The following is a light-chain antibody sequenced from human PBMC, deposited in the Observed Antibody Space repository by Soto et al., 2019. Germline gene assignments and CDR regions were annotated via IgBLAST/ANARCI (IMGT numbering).Light chain of an antibody. CDR1: SSDVGGYSY. CDR2: DVS. Sequence: QSVLTQPASVSGSPGQSITISCTGTSSDVGGYSYVSWYQQLPGKAPKLMIYDVSDRPSGVSNRFSGSKSGNTASLTISGLQAEDEAEYYCSSYTSSSLYVFGTGTKVTVL. CDR3: SSYTSSSLYV. J-gene: IGLJ1*01. V-gene: IGLV2-14*01.